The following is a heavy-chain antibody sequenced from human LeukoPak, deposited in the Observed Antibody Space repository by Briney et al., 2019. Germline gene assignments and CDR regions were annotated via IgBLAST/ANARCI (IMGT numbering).Heavy chain of an antibody. CDR3: ARVGYSGSPGDY. CDR2: ISGDGRNI. V-gene: IGHV3-74*01. Sequence: GGSLRLSCVASGFTFSSYWMHWVRQDPRKGLVWVSRISGDGRNINYADSVRGRFTTSRDNAKNTLYLQMNSLRAEDTAVYYCARVGYSGSPGDYWGQGTLVTVSS. D-gene: IGHD1-26*01. CDR1: GFTFSSYW. J-gene: IGHJ4*02.